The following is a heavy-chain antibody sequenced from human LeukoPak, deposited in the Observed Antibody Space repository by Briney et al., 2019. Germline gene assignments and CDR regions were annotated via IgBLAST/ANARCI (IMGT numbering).Heavy chain of an antibody. CDR1: GSNFRTYA. CDR2: ISDNSGRI. CDR3: ASTGRLGVIDY. D-gene: IGHD1-26*01. V-gene: IGHV3-23*01. Sequence: GGSLRLSCAASGSNFRTYAMSWVRQAPGKGLEWVSAISDNSGRIYYADSVKGRFTISRHNSKNTLYLQMNSLRAEDTAVYYCASTGRLGVIDYWGQGTLVTVSS. J-gene: IGHJ4*02.